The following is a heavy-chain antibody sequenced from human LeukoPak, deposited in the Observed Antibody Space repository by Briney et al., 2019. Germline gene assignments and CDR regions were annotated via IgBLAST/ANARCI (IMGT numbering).Heavy chain of an antibody. V-gene: IGHV6-1*01. Sequence: SQTLSLTCAISRDSVSSNSAAWNWSRQSPSRGLEWLGRTYYRSKWSNDYAVSVKSRITINPDTSRNQFSLQLNSVTPEDTAVYYSARYYYDSRGYYYYYFDYRGQGTLVTVYS. CDR3: ARYYYDSRGYYYYYFDY. CDR1: RDSVSSNSAA. CDR2: TYYRSKWSN. J-gene: IGHJ4*02. D-gene: IGHD3-22*01.